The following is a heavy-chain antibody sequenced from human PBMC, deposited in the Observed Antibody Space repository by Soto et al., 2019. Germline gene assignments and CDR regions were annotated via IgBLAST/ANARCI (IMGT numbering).Heavy chain of an antibody. V-gene: IGHV1-2*02. J-gene: IGHJ5*02. CDR3: ARGGGRGYNELDP. CDR2: INPNSGGT. CDR1: GYTFTAYY. D-gene: IGHD5-12*01. Sequence: VKVSCKASGYTFTAYYMHWVRQAPGQGLEWMGWINPNSGGTYHAQNFQGRVTMTRDTSTTTAYMELASLRSDDTAVYYCARGGGRGYNELDPWGHGTLVTVSS.